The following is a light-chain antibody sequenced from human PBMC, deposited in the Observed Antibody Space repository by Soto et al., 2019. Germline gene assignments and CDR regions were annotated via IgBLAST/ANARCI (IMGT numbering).Light chain of an antibody. CDR2: DVS. CDR1: SNDVGGYNY. J-gene: IGLJ1*01. CDR3: SSYRTSSTQV. Sequence: QSALTQPASVSGSPGQSITISCTGTSNDVGGYNYVSWYQQHPGKAPKLMIYDVSNRPSGVSDRFSGSKSDNTASLTISGLRAEDEADYYCSSYRTSSTQVIGTGTKLTVL. V-gene: IGLV2-14*03.